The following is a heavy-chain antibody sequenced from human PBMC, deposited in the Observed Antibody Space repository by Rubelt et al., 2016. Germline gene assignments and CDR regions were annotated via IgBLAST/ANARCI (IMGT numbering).Heavy chain of an antibody. Sequence: QVQLVQSGAEVKKPGASVKVSCKASGYTFTSYYMHWVRQAPGQGLEWMGIIHPSGGSTGYAQKFQGRITMTRDTSTSTVYMELSSLGAEDTAVYYCARANSGSGYFGIDYWGQGTLVTVSS. J-gene: IGHJ4*02. V-gene: IGHV1-46*01. CDR1: GYTFTSYY. CDR2: IHPSGGST. D-gene: IGHD3-22*01. CDR3: ARANSGSGYFGIDY.